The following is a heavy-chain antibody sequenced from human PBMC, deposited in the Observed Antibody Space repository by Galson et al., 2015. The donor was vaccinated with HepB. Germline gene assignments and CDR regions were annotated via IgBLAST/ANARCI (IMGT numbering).Heavy chain of an antibody. CDR1: GFNFNNYW. V-gene: IGHV3-7*01. Sequence: SLRLSCAASGFNFNNYWMSWFRQAPGKGLEWVANIKQDGSEKYFVDSVKGRFTISRDNAKNSLYLHMSSLRAEDTGVYYCARYDFWTGSYQDYWGQGTLVTISS. J-gene: IGHJ4*02. CDR2: IKQDGSEK. D-gene: IGHD3-3*01. CDR3: ARYDFWTGSYQDY.